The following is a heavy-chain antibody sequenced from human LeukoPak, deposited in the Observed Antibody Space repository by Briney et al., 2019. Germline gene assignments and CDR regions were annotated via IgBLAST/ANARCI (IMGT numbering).Heavy chain of an antibody. CDR2: IIPIFGTA. D-gene: IGHD3-16*02. V-gene: IGHV1-69*05. J-gene: IGHJ5*02. Sequence: SSVKVSCKASGGTFSSYAISWVRQAPGQGLEWMGGIIPIFGTANHAQKFRGRVTITTDEFTSTAYMELSSLRSEGTAVSYCARDRGDYDYVWGSYRYSWFDPWGQGTLVTVSS. CDR1: GGTFSSYA. CDR3: ARDRGDYDYVWGSYRYSWFDP.